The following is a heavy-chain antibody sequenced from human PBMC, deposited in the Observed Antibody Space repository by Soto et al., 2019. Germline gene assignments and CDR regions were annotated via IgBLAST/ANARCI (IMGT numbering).Heavy chain of an antibody. CDR3: ARAYGDYVNAFDI. V-gene: IGHV1-46*01. D-gene: IGHD4-17*01. CDR1: GGTFSTYT. J-gene: IGHJ3*02. CDR2: INPSGGST. Sequence: ASVKVSCKVSGGTFSTYTFNWVRQAPGQGLERMGIINPSGGSTSYAQKFQGRVTMTRDTSTSTVYMELSSLRSEDTAVYYCARAYGDYVNAFDIWGQGTMVTVSS.